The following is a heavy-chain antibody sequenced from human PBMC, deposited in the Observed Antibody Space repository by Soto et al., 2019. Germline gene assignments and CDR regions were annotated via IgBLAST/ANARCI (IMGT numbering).Heavy chain of an antibody. CDR3: AKARARGVIITYYFDY. D-gene: IGHD3-10*01. CDR1: GFTFSSYA. CDR2: ISGSGGST. J-gene: IGHJ4*02. V-gene: IGHV3-23*01. Sequence: GESLKISCAASGFTFSSYAMSWVRQAPGKGLEWVSAISGSGGSTYYADSVKGRFTISRDNSKNTLYLQMNSLRAEDTAVYYCAKARARGVIITYYFDYWGQGTLVTVSS.